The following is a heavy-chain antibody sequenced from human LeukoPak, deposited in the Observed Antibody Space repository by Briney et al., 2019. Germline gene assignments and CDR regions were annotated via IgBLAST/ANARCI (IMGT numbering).Heavy chain of an antibody. V-gene: IGHV1-2*02. Sequence: GASVKVSCKASGYTFTGFYMYWVRQAPGQGLEWMGWINPNSGGTNYAQSFQGRVTMTRDTSINTACMELSRLRSDDTAVYYCARDLTPYYYDSSGYTGFDYWGQGTLVTVSS. CDR2: INPNSGGT. D-gene: IGHD3-22*01. J-gene: IGHJ4*02. CDR3: ARDLTPYYYDSSGYTGFDY. CDR1: GYTFTGFY.